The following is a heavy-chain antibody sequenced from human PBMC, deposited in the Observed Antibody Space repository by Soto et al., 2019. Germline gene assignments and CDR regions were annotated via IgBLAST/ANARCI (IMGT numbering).Heavy chain of an antibody. Sequence: PSETLSLTCTVSGGSVSSGSYYWSWIRQPPGKGLEWIGYIYYSGSTDYNPSLKSRVTISVDTSKNQFSLKLSSVTAADTAVYYCASSWDAPVVPSAPRYYYGMDVWGQGTTVTVSS. J-gene: IGHJ6*02. CDR3: ASSWDAPVVPSAPRYYYGMDV. CDR2: IYYSGST. V-gene: IGHV4-61*01. D-gene: IGHD2-2*01. CDR1: GGSVSSGSYY.